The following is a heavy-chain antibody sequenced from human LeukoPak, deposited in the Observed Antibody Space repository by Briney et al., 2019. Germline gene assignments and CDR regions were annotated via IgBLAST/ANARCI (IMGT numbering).Heavy chain of an antibody. V-gene: IGHV1-24*01. J-gene: IGHJ4*02. D-gene: IGHD3-16*02. CDR2: FDPEDGET. Sequence: ASVKVSCKVSGYTLTELSMHWVRQAPGKGLEWMGGFDPEDGETIYAQKFQGRVTMTEDTSTDTAYMELSSLRSEDTAVYYCATGSPRNYYDYVWGSYRPYYFDYWGQGTLVTVSS. CDR1: GYTLTELS. CDR3: ATGSPRNYYDYVWGSYRPYYFDY.